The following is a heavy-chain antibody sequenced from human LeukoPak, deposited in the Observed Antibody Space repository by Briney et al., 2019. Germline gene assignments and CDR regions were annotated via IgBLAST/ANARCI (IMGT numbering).Heavy chain of an antibody. Sequence: KTGGSLRLSCAASAFTFSNAWMSWVRQAPGKGLEWVGRIKSKTDGGTTDYAAPVKGRFTISRDDSKNTLYLQMNSLKTEDTAVYYCTNDYGDRSFDYWGQGTLVTVSS. D-gene: IGHD4-17*01. V-gene: IGHV3-15*01. J-gene: IGHJ4*02. CDR2: IKSKTDGGTT. CDR1: AFTFSNAW. CDR3: TNDYGDRSFDY.